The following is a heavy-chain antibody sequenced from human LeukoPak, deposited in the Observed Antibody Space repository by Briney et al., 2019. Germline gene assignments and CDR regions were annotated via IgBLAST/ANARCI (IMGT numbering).Heavy chain of an antibody. V-gene: IGHV4-39*01. D-gene: IGHD5-24*01. CDR3: TSRGFRLPLDAFDV. CDR1: GGPITSSAYY. Sequence: SETLSLTCTVSGGPITSSAYYWVWVRQSPGRGLEWIGSIYNNGDTYYNPSFESRVTIAIETSKNQFSLTMTSVTAADAAAYYCTSRGFRLPLDAFDVWGQGTRVAVSS. J-gene: IGHJ3*01. CDR2: IYNNGDT.